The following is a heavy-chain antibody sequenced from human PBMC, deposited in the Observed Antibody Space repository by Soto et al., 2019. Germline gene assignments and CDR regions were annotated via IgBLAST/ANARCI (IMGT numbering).Heavy chain of an antibody. CDR1: GYTFTSYG. Sequence: ASVKVSCKASGYTFTSYGISWVRQAPGQGLEWMGWISAYNGNTNYAQKLQGRGTMTTDTSTSTAYMELRSLRSDDTAVYYCARDLFRYFDWLSNYYYYYMDVWGKGTTVTVSS. D-gene: IGHD3-9*01. V-gene: IGHV1-18*01. CDR2: ISAYNGNT. CDR3: ARDLFRYFDWLSNYYYYYMDV. J-gene: IGHJ6*03.